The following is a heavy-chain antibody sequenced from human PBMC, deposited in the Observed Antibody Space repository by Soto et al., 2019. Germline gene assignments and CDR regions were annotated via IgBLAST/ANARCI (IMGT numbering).Heavy chain of an antibody. Sequence: QVQLQESGPGLVKPSQTLSLTCTVSGGSISSGGYYWSWIRQHPGKGLEWIGYIYYSGSTYYNPSLESRVTIAVDTSKNQFPLKLSSVNAADTAVYYCARCDVITNNWFDPWGQGTLVTVSS. CDR2: IYYSGST. CDR1: GGSISSGGYY. D-gene: IGHD3-22*01. CDR3: ARCDVITNNWFDP. V-gene: IGHV4-31*03. J-gene: IGHJ5*02.